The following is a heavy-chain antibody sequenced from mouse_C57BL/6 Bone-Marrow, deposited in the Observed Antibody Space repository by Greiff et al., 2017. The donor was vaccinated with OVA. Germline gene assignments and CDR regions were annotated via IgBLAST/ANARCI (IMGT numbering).Heavy chain of an antibody. J-gene: IGHJ1*03. CDR3: ARVYYGSPYWYFDV. CDR1: GFTFSSYA. V-gene: IGHV5-4*01. Sequence: EVQRVESGGGLVKPGGSLKLSCAASGFTFSSYAMSWVRQTPEKRLEWVATISDGGSYTYYPDNVKGRFTLSRDNAKNNLYLQMSHLKSEDTAMYYCARVYYGSPYWYFDVGGTGTTVTVSS. CDR2: ISDGGSYT. D-gene: IGHD1-1*01.